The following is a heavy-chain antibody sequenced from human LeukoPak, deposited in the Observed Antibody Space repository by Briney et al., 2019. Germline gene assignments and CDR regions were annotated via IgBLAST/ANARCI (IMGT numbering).Heavy chain of an antibody. D-gene: IGHD5-18*01. CDR2: ISTSGSTM. CDR3: ARDYGGYSYGYYFDY. Sequence: PGGSLRLSCAASGFTFSSYGMNWVRQAPGKGLEWVSYISTSGSTMYYADSVKGRFTISRDSAKNSLYLQMNSLRAEDTAVYYCARDYGGYSYGYYFDYWGQGTLVTVSS. CDR1: GFTFSSYG. V-gene: IGHV3-48*03. J-gene: IGHJ4*02.